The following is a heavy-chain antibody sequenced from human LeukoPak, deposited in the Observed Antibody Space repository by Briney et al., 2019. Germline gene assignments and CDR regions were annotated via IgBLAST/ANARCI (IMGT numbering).Heavy chain of an antibody. D-gene: IGHD6-19*01. CDR3: ARRIDSRGWYRGDY. J-gene: IGHJ4*02. Sequence: SETLSLTCTVSGDSISSYYWTWIRQPPGKGLEWIGYISYSGSTSYNPSLKSRVTISVDTSKIQFSLKLSSVTAADTAIYYCARRIDSRGWYRGDYWGQGILVTVSS. V-gene: IGHV4-59*08. CDR2: ISYSGST. CDR1: GDSISSYY.